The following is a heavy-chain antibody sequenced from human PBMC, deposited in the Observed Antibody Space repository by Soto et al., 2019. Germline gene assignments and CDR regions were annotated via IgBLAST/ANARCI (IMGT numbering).Heavy chain of an antibody. CDR3: AHRLSNYWAFDY. J-gene: IGHJ4*02. Sequence: QITLKESGPTVVKPTQTLTLTCTFSGFSLSTSRAAVGWIRQPPGKALEWLALIYWDNDNRYSASLRSRLTITQDTSKNQVVLTMTDIDPVDTATYYCAHRLSNYWAFDYWGQGSLVTVSS. CDR2: IYWDNDN. CDR1: GFSLSTSRAA. D-gene: IGHD4-4*01. V-gene: IGHV2-5*02.